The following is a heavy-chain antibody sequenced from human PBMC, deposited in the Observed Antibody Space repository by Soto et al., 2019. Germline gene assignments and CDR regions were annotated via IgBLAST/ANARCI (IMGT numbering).Heavy chain of an antibody. Sequence: ASVKVSCKASGYTFTNYGISWVRQAPGQGLEWMGWIHPKNGNTKDARKLQGRVTMTTDTSTSTAYMELRSLRSDDTAVYYCAREVYDYVWGSYRYTGMDVWGQGTTVTVSS. CDR2: IHPKNGNT. D-gene: IGHD3-16*02. CDR1: GYTFTNYG. V-gene: IGHV1-18*01. CDR3: AREVYDYVWGSYRYTGMDV. J-gene: IGHJ6*02.